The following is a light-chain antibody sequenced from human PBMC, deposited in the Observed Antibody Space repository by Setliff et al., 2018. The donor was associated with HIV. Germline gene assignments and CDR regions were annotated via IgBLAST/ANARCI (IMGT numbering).Light chain of an antibody. CDR3: CSNTGSNTYV. CDR2: QAT. Sequence: QSVLTQPASVSGSPGQSITISCTGTSSDVGRYNLVSWYKQYPGKAPKLMIYQATKRPSGVYNRFSGSKSGNTASLTISGLQAEDEADYYCCSNTGSNTYVFGSGTKVTVL. CDR1: SSDVGRYNL. V-gene: IGLV2-23*01. J-gene: IGLJ1*01.